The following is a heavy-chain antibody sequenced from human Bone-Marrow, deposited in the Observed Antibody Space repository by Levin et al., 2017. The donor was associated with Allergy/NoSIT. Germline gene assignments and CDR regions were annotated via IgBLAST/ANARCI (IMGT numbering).Heavy chain of an antibody. D-gene: IGHD5-12*01. V-gene: IGHV4-59*01. J-gene: IGHJ4*02. Sequence: NSSETLSLTCTVSGGSISSYYWSWIRQPPGKGLEWIGYIYYSGSTNYNPSLKSRVTISVDTSKNQFSLKLSSVTAADTAVYYCARGFRDSGYDYFDYWGQGTLVTVPS. CDR2: IYYSGST. CDR1: GGSISSYY. CDR3: ARGFRDSGYDYFDY.